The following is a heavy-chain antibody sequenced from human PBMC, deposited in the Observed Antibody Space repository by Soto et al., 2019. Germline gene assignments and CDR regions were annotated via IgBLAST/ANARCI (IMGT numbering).Heavy chain of an antibody. V-gene: IGHV3-11*01. J-gene: IGHJ6*02. CDR3: ARGARSGTYDGMDV. CDR1: GFTFSDFY. Sequence: QVQLVESGGGLVKPGGSLRLSCAASGFTFSDFYMSWIRQAPGKGLEWVSYITSGHTIYYADSVKGRFTISRDNAKNSLSLQMNSLRAEDTAVYYCARGARSGTYDGMDVWGQGTTVTVSS. D-gene: IGHD1-26*01. CDR2: ITSGHTI.